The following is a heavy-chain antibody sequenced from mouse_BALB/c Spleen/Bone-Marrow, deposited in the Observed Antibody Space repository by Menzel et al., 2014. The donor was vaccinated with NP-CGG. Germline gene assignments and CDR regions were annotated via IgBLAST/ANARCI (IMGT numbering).Heavy chain of an antibody. J-gene: IGHJ4*01. D-gene: IGHD2-10*02. Sequence: QVQLQQSGAELVRPGASVKVSCKASGYTFTSYWINWVKQRPGQGLEWIGNIYPSDSYTNYNQNFKDKATLTVDKSSSXAYMQLSSPTSEDSAVYYCTRQYGNYYAMDYWGQGTSVTVSS. CDR1: GYTFTSYW. CDR3: TRQYGNYYAMDY. V-gene: IGHV1-69*02. CDR2: IYPSDSYT.